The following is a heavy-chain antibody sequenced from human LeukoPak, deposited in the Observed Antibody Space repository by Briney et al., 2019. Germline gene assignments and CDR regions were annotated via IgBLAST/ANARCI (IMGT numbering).Heavy chain of an antibody. CDR3: AKDRRHIVVVTALLHQ. CDR2: VSGGDGGT. J-gene: IGHJ1*01. CDR1: GFTFSSYA. D-gene: IGHD2-21*02. Sequence: GGSLRLSCAASGFTFSSYAMSWVRQAPGKGLEWVSTVSGGDGGTYYADSVKGRFTISRDNSKNTLYLQMNSLRAEDTAVYYCAKDRRHIVVVTALLHQWGQGTLVTVSS. V-gene: IGHV3-23*01.